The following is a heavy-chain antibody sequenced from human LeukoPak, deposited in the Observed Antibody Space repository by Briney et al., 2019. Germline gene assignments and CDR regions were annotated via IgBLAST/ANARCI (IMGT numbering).Heavy chain of an antibody. CDR3: ARGEWELGYYMDV. J-gene: IGHJ6*03. D-gene: IGHD1-26*01. V-gene: IGHV4-39*07. Sequence: SETLSLTCTVSGGSISTTDYYWGWIRQSPGTGLEWIGSIYYGGSTNYIPSLKSRVTISVDTSKNQFSLKLNSVTAADTAVYYCARGEWELGYYMDVWGKGTTVTISS. CDR1: GGSISTTDYY. CDR2: IYYGGST.